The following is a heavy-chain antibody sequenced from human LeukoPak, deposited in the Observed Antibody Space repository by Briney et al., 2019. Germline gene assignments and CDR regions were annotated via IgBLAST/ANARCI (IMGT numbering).Heavy chain of an antibody. CDR2: INPNSGGT. Sequence: ASVKVSCKASGYTFTAYYMHWVRQAPGQGLEWMGWINPNSGGTNYAQKFQGRVTMTRDTSISTAYMELSRLRSDDTAVYYCASWPPYYYGSGSYYYFDYWGQGTLVTVSS. CDR3: ASWPPYYYGSGSYYYFDY. D-gene: IGHD3-10*01. CDR1: GYTFTAYY. J-gene: IGHJ4*02. V-gene: IGHV1-2*02.